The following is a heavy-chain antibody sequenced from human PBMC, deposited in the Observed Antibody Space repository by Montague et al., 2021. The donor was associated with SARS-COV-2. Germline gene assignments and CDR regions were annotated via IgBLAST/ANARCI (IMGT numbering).Heavy chain of an antibody. CDR3: ARQKMGSVTIFGVVTHDGWFDP. D-gene: IGHD3-3*01. CDR2: IYYSGST. CDR1: GGSISSSSYY. Sequence: SETLSLTCTVSGGSISSSSYYWGWIRQPPGKGLEWIGNIYYSGSTYYNPSLKSRVTISVDTSKNQFSLKLSSVTTADTAVYYCARQKMGSVTIFGVVTHDGWFDPWGQGTLVTVSS. J-gene: IGHJ5*02. V-gene: IGHV4-39*01.